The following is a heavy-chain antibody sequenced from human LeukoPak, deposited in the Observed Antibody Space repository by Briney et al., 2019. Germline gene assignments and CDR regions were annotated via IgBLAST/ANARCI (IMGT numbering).Heavy chain of an antibody. CDR2: INPSGGRT. Sequence: ASVKVSCKASGYTFTGYYMHWVRQAPGQGLEWMGIINPSGGRTSYAQKFQGRVTMTRDTSTSTVYMELSSLRSEDTAVYYCARDQRYYDSSGHLDYWRQGTLVTVSS. D-gene: IGHD3-22*01. J-gene: IGHJ4*02. CDR3: ARDQRYYDSSGHLDY. CDR1: GYTFTGYY. V-gene: IGHV1-46*01.